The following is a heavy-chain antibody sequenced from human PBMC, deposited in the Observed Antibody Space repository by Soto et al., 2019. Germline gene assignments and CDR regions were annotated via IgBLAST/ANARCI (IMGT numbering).Heavy chain of an antibody. CDR2: ITTRSSSM. V-gene: IGHV3-48*01. J-gene: IGHJ3*02. CDR1: GFSFSRYS. Sequence: EEQVVESGGGLVQPGGSLGLSCAASGFSFSRYSMTWVRQAPGTGLEWISYITTRSSSMYYADSVKGRFTISRDNAENFLYLQMNSLRVEDRAVYYCARESGLDTLDIWGQGTLVTVSS. CDR3: ARESGLDTLDI. D-gene: IGHD1-26*01.